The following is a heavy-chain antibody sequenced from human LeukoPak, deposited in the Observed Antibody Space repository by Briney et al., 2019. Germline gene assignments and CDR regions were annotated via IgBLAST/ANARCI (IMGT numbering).Heavy chain of an antibody. CDR3: ARVLAASEGYYYYMDV. V-gene: IGHV4-39*07. CDR2: IYYSGST. D-gene: IGHD6-25*01. J-gene: IGHJ6*03. CDR1: GGSISSSSYY. Sequence: SETLSLTCTVSGGSISSSSYYWGWIRQPPGKGLEWIGSIYYSGSTYYNPSLKSRVTISVDTSKNQFSLKLSSVTAADTAVYYCARVLAASEGYYYYMDVWGKGTTVTISS.